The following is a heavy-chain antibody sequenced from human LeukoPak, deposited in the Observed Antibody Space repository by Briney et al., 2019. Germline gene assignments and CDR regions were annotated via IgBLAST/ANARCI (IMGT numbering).Heavy chain of an antibody. V-gene: IGHV4-39*01. J-gene: IGHJ5*02. CDR1: GGSISSSDYY. CDR2: IYYSGST. CDR3: ARGLTRGYTYGGCFDP. D-gene: IGHD5-12*01. Sequence: SETLSLTCTVSGGSISSSDYYWGWIRQPPGKGLEWIASIYYSGSTYYSPSLKSGVTISVDTSKNQFSLKLRPVTATDTAVYYCARGLTRGYTYGGCFDPWGQGTLVTVSS.